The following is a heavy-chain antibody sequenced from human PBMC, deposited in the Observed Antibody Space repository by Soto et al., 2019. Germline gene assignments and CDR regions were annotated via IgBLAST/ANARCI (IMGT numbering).Heavy chain of an antibody. J-gene: IGHJ4*02. D-gene: IGHD1-7*01. CDR2: INPSGGST. CDR1: GYTFTSYY. Sequence: QVQLVQSGAEVKKPGASVKVSCKASGYTFTSYYMHWVRQAPGQGLEWMGIINPSGGSTSYAQKFQGRVTMNRDTSTSTVYMELSSLRSEDTAVYYCARTGATDALWYWGQGTLVTVSS. CDR3: ARTGATDALWY. V-gene: IGHV1-46*01.